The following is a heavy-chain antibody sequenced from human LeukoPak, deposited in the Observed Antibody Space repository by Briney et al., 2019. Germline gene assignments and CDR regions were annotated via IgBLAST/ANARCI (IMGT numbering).Heavy chain of an antibody. CDR1: GGSVNSGDYS. CDR2: IYHSGGT. D-gene: IGHD3-22*01. CDR3: ARHNSNTVTNYYYDSSGYINWFDP. J-gene: IGHJ5*02. Sequence: SETLSLTCAVSGGSVNSGDYSWTWIRQPPGKGLEWIGYIYHSGGTYHNPSLKSRVTISVDTSKNQFSLKLSSVTAADTAVYYCARHNSNTVTNYYYDSSGYINWFDPWGQGTLVTVSS. V-gene: IGHV4-30-2*02.